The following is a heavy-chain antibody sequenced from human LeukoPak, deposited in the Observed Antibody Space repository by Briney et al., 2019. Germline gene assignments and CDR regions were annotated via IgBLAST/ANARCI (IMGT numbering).Heavy chain of an antibody. CDR1: GYTFTSYG. CDR2: ISAYNGNT. D-gene: IGHD3-10*01. V-gene: IGHV1-18*01. J-gene: IGHJ4*02. CDR3: ARSFPGFGELPSPFDY. Sequence: ASVKVSCKASGYTFTSYGISWVRQAPGQGLEWMGWISAYNGNTNYAQKLQGRVTMTTDTSTSTAYMELRSLRSEDTAVYYCARSFPGFGELPSPFDYWGQGTLVTVSS.